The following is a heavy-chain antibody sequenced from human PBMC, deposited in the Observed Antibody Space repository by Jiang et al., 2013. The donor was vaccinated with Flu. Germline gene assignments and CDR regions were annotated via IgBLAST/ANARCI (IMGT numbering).Heavy chain of an antibody. J-gene: IGHJ6*04. D-gene: IGHD3-3*01. CDR2: IYYSGST. CDR1: GGSISSYY. V-gene: IGHV4-59*01. Sequence: SLTCTVSGGSISSYYWSWIRQPPGKGLEWIGYIYYSGSTNYNPSLKSRVTISVDTSKNQFSLKLSSVTAADTAVYYCARANYDFWSDIYYYYYGMDVWGKGTTVTVSS. CDR3: ARANYDFWSDIYYYYYGMDV.